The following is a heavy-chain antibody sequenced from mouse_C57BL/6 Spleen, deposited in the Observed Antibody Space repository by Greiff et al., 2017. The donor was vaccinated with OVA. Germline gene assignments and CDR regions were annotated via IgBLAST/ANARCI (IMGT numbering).Heavy chain of an antibody. CDR1: GYAFSSSW. CDR3: ARYDYGRAY. Sequence: QVQLQQSGPELVKPGASVKISCKASGYAFSSSWMNWVKQRPGKGLEWIGRIYPGDGDTNYNGKFKGKATLTADKSSSTAYMQLSSLTSEDSAVYFCARYDYGRAYWGQGTLVTVSA. CDR2: IYPGDGDT. D-gene: IGHD2-4*01. V-gene: IGHV1-82*01. J-gene: IGHJ3*01.